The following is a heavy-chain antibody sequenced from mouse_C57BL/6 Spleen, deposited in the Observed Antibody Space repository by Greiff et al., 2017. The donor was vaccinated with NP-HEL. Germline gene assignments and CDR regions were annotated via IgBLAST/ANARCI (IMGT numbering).Heavy chain of an antibody. V-gene: IGHV1-55*01. CDR2: IYPGSGST. CDR3: ARRGLTGSAWFAY. Sequence: QVQLQQPGAELVKPGASVKMSCKASGYTFTSYWITWVKQRPGQGLEWIGDIYPGSGSTNYNEKFKSKATLTVDTSSSTAYMQLSSLTSEDSAVYYCARRGLTGSAWFAYWGQGTLVTVSA. J-gene: IGHJ3*01. D-gene: IGHD4-1*01. CDR1: GYTFTSYW.